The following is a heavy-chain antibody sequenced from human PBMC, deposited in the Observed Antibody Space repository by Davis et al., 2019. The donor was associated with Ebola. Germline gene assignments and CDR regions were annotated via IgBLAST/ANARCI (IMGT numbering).Heavy chain of an antibody. D-gene: IGHD3-22*01. V-gene: IGHV1-69*04. CDR2: IIPILGIA. Sequence: AASVKVSCKASGGTFSSYAISWVRQAPGQGLEWMGRIIPILGIANYAQKFQGRVTITADKSTSTAYMELSSLRSEDTAVYYCARVIPLSSGYPDYWGQGTLVTVSS. J-gene: IGHJ4*02. CDR1: GGTFSSYA. CDR3: ARVIPLSSGYPDY.